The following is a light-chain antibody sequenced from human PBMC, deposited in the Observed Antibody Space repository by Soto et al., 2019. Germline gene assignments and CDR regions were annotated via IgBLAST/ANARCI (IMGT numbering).Light chain of an antibody. Sequence: QSVLTRPRSVSGSPGQSVTISCTGSSSNIGGYHYVSWYQQHPGKAPQLMIYDVTMRPSGVPDRFSGSKSGNTASLTISGLQADDEADYYCCSYAATNTFVFGTGTKVTVL. CDR3: CSYAATNTFV. CDR1: SSNIGGYHY. V-gene: IGLV2-11*01. J-gene: IGLJ1*01. CDR2: DVT.